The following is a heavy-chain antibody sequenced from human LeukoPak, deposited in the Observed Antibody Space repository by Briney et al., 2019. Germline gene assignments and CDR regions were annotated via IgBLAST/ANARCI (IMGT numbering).Heavy chain of an antibody. V-gene: IGHV1-69*13. CDR2: IIPIFGTA. CDR1: GGTFSNYA. CDR3: AREDSSWSFDY. D-gene: IGHD6-13*01. Sequence: GASVKVSCKASGGTFSNYAISWVRQAPGQGLEWMGGIIPIFGTANYAQKFEGRVTTTADESTSTAYMELSSLRSEDTAVYYCAREDSSWSFDYWGQGTLVTVSS. J-gene: IGHJ4*02.